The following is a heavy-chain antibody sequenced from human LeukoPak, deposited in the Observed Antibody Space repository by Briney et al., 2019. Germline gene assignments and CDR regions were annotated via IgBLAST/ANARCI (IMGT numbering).Heavy chain of an antibody. CDR3: ARTPIAAAGTIWFDP. CDR2: MNPNSGNT. Sequence: ASVKVSCKASGYTFTSYDINWARQATGQGLEWMGWMNPNSGNTDYAQKFQGRVTMTRNTSISTAYMELNSLSSEDTAVYFCARTPIAAAGTIWFDPWGQGTLVTVSS. D-gene: IGHD6-13*01. V-gene: IGHV1-8*01. CDR1: GYTFTSYD. J-gene: IGHJ5*02.